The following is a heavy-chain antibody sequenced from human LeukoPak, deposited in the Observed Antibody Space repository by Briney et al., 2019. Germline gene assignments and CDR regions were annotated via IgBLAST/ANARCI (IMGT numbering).Heavy chain of an antibody. CDR1: GLTFSSYA. D-gene: IGHD2-15*01. V-gene: IGHV3-23*01. CDR2: ISGSGGSTT. J-gene: IGHJ4*02. CDR3: AKGWWLDY. Sequence: GGSLRLSCAASGLTFSSYAMSWVRQVPGKGLEWVSGISGSGGSTTYYADSVKGRFTISRDNSKNTLYLQMNSLRADDTAVYYCAKGWWLDYWGQGTPVTVYS.